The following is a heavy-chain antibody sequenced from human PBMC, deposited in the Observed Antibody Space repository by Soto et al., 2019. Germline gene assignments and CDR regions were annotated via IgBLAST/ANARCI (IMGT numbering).Heavy chain of an antibody. Sequence: LRLSCSASGFTFSDYAMSWVRQAPGKGLEWVSAISGSGITTYYADSGKGRFTISRDNSKNTLYLQMNSLRAEDTAVYYCAKNLVQVWPFDYWGQGTLVTVSS. CDR1: GFTFSDYA. J-gene: IGHJ4*02. D-gene: IGHD5-18*01. V-gene: IGHV3-23*01. CDR2: ISGSGITT. CDR3: AKNLVQVWPFDY.